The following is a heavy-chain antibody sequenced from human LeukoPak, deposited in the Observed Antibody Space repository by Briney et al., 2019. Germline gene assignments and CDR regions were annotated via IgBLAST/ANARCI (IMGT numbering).Heavy chain of an antibody. CDR1: GGSISSYY. CDR2: IYYSGST. CDR3: ASFLLGYCSGGSCFDAFDI. D-gene: IGHD2-15*01. Sequence: SETLSLTCTVSGGSISSYYWSWIRQPPGKGLEWIGYIYYSGSTYYNPSLKSRVTISVDTSKNQFSLKLSSVTAADTAVYYCASFLLGYCSGGSCFDAFDIWGQGTMVTVSS. V-gene: IGHV4-59*06. J-gene: IGHJ3*02.